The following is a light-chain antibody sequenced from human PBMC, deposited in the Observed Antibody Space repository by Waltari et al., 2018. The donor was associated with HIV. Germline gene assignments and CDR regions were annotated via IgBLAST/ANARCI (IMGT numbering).Light chain of an antibody. V-gene: IGLV2-18*02. CDR1: RSDDGSYNR. J-gene: IGLJ2*01. Sequence: QSALTQPHSVSGSPGQSVTLSCTGTRSDDGSYNRVSWYQPPPGTAPKRVIYEVSNRPSVVPDRFSGSKSGNTASLTISGLQAEDEADYYCSSYTSSSTFVFGGGTKLTVL. CDR2: EVS. CDR3: SSYTSSSTFV.